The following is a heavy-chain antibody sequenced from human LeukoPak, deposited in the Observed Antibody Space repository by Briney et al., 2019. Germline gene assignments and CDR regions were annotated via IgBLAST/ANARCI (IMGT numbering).Heavy chain of an antibody. J-gene: IGHJ5*02. Sequence: ASVKVSCKASGYTFTSHGISWVRQAPGQGLEWMGWINTNTGNPTYAQGFTGRFVFSLDTSVSTAYLQISSLKAEDTAVYYCERELTGLSSGWYYGWFDPWGQGTLVTVSS. V-gene: IGHV7-4-1*02. CDR1: GYTFTSHG. CDR3: ERELTGLSSGWYYGWFDP. CDR2: INTNTGNP. D-gene: IGHD6-19*01.